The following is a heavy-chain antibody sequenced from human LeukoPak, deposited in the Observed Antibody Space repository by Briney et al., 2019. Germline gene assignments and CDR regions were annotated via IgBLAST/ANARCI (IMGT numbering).Heavy chain of an antibody. Sequence: ASVKVSCKASGYTFTSYDINWVRQATGQGLEWMGWMNPNSGNTGYAQKFQGRVTMTRNTSIGTAYMELSSLRSEDTAVYYCARGRYSNRGFDYWGQGTLVTVSS. CDR1: GYTFTSYD. CDR3: ARGRYSNRGFDY. D-gene: IGHD5-12*01. CDR2: MNPNSGNT. V-gene: IGHV1-8*01. J-gene: IGHJ4*02.